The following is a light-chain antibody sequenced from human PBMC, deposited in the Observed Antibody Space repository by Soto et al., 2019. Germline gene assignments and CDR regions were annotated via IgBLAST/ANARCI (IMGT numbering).Light chain of an antibody. CDR3: SSYTSSSTLYV. Sequence: QSVLTQPASVSGSPGQSITISCTGTSSDVGGYNDVSWYQQHPGKAPKLMIYDVSNRPSGVSNRCSGSKSGNTASLTISGLQAEDEADYYCSSYTSSSTLYVFGTGTKVTVL. CDR1: SSDVGGYND. CDR2: DVS. V-gene: IGLV2-14*01. J-gene: IGLJ1*01.